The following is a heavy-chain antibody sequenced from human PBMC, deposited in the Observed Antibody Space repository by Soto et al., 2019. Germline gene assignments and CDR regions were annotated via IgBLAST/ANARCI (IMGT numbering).Heavy chain of an antibody. CDR2: ISGSGGST. V-gene: IGHV3-23*01. D-gene: IGHD5-12*01. CDR3: AKDLRIWSLEGLQFIYYYYYGMDV. Sequence: GGSLRLSCAASGFTFSSYAMSWVRQAPGKGLEWVSAISGSGGSTYYADSVKGRFTISRDNSKNTLYLQMNSLRAEDTAVYYCAKDLRIWSLEGLQFIYYYYYGMDVWGQGTTVTVSS. CDR1: GFTFSSYA. J-gene: IGHJ6*02.